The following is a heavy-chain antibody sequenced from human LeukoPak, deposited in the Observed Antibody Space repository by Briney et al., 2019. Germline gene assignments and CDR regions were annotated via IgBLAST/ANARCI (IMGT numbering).Heavy chain of an antibody. CDR2: IYYSGST. D-gene: IGHD6-13*01. V-gene: IGHV4-59*03. J-gene: IGHJ4*02. Sequence: SETLSLTCTVSGGSIRGYFWTWIRQPPGKGLEWIGYIYYSGSTNYNPSLKSRVTIAVDTSKNQFSLRLNSVTAADTAVYYCAMAYSSSWYYFDYWGQETLVTVSS. CDR3: AMAYSSSWYYFDY. CDR1: GGSIRGYF.